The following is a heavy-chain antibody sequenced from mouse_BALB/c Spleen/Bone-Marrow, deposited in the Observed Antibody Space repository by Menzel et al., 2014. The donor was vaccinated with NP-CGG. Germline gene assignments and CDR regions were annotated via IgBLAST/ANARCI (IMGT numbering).Heavy chain of an antibody. CDR1: GFNIKDTY. CDR2: IDPANGNT. D-gene: IGHD2-10*01. Sequence: VQLQQSGAELVKPGASVKLSCTASGFNIKDTYMHWVKQRPEQGLEWIGRIDPANGNTKYDPKFQGKATITADTSSNTAYLQLSRLTSEDTAVYFCARAYYGNYPYAMDYWGQGPSVTVSS. J-gene: IGHJ4*01. V-gene: IGHV14-3*02. CDR3: ARAYYGNYPYAMDY.